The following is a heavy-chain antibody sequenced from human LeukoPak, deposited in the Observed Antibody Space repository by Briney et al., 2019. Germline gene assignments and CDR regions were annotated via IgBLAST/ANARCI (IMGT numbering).Heavy chain of an antibody. D-gene: IGHD5-18*01. Sequence: ASVKVSCKASGYTFTGYYIHWVRQAPGQGLEWLGSINPNSGGTNYAQKFQGRITMTWDTSINTAYMELSRLRSDDTAVYYCARLRRYGPIIFLGYFDYWGQGTLVTVSS. J-gene: IGHJ4*02. CDR3: ARLRRYGPIIFLGYFDY. CDR1: GYTFTGYY. V-gene: IGHV1-2*02. CDR2: INPNSGGT.